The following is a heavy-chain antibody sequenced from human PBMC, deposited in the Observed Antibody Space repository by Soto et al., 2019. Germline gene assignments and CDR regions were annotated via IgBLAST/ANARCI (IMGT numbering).Heavy chain of an antibody. V-gene: IGHV1-2*04. CDR3: ARESTGTTEYYYGMDV. CDR2: INPNSGGT. Sequence: ASVKVSCKASGYTFTGYYMHWVRQAPGQGLEWMGWINPNSGGTNYAQKFQGWVTMTRDTSISTAYMELSRLRFDDTAVYYCARESTGTTEYYYGMDVWGQGTTVTVSS. D-gene: IGHD1-7*01. CDR1: GYTFTGYY. J-gene: IGHJ6*02.